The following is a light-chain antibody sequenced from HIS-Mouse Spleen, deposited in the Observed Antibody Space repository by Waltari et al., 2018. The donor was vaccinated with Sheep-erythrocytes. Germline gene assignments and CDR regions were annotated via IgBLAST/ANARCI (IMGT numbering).Light chain of an antibody. CDR3: CSYAGSSTPWV. CDR2: EGS. J-gene: IGLJ3*02. V-gene: IGLV2-23*01. Sequence: QSALTQPASVSGSPGQSITISCTGPSSYVGRYNLVSWYQQHPGKAPKLMIYEGSKRPSGVSNRFSGSKSGNTASLTISGLQAEDEADYYCCSYAGSSTPWVFGGGTKLTVL. CDR1: SSYVGRYNL.